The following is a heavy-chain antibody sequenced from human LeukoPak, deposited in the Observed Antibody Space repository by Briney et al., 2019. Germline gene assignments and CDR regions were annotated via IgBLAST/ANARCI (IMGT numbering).Heavy chain of an antibody. CDR2: IYFSGST. V-gene: IGHV4-59*01. D-gene: IGHD5-12*01. Sequence: SESLSLTCTVSGGSISSYYRSWVRQPPGKGLEWVGSIYFSGSTNYNPSLKSRVTISVDTSKNQFSLKLSSVTAADTAVYYCARGGYSGYDYAPLDYWGQGTLVTVSS. J-gene: IGHJ4*02. CDR1: GGSISSYY. CDR3: ARGGYSGYDYAPLDY.